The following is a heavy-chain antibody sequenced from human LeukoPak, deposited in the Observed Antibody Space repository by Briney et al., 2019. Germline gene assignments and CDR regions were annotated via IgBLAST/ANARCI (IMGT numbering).Heavy chain of an antibody. J-gene: IGHJ4*02. D-gene: IGHD3-16*01. Sequence: SETLSHTCAVYGGSFSGYYWSWIRQPPGKGLEWIGEINHSGSTNYNPSLKSRVPISVDTSKNQFSLKLSSVTAADTAVYYCARGGYDYVWGSHGKAGPFDYWGQGTLVTVSS. CDR1: GGSFSGYY. CDR3: ARGGYDYVWGSHGKAGPFDY. CDR2: INHSGST. V-gene: IGHV4-34*01.